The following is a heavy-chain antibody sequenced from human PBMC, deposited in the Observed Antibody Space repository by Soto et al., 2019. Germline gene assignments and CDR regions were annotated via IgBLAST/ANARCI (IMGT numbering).Heavy chain of an antibody. CDR2: IKRDGSEK. V-gene: IGHV3-7*01. CDR1: GFTFSSYW. D-gene: IGHD6-13*01. Sequence: AGSLRLSCAASGFTFSSYWMSWVRQAPGKGLEWVANIKRDGSEKYYVDSVKGRFTISRDNAKNSLYLQMNSLRAEDTAVYYCASSSSWISLPGHYYHYMAVWGKGTTVTVSS. J-gene: IGHJ6*03. CDR3: ASSSSWISLPGHYYHYMAV.